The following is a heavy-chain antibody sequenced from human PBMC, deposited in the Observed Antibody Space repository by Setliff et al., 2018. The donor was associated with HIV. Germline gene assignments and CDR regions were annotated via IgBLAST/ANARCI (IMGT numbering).Heavy chain of an antibody. CDR3: ARSPSSGAYWNPRPFYSDY. J-gene: IGHJ4*02. Sequence: PSETLSLTCTVSGASISSYYWSWIRQPPGKGLEWIGYIDYSGSTNYNPSLKSRVTISLDTSKNHFSLKLDSVTAADTALYYCARSPSSGAYWNPRPFYSDYWARGTLVTVSS. V-gene: IGHV4-59*08. D-gene: IGHD1-26*01. CDR2: IDYSGST. CDR1: GASISSYY.